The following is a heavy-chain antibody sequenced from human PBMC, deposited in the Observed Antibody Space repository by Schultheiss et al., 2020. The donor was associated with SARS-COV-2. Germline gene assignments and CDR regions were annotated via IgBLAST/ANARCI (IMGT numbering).Heavy chain of an antibody. J-gene: IGHJ4*02. V-gene: IGHV3-23*01. D-gene: IGHD3-16*02. CDR3: ASHRKITFGGVIADY. CDR1: GFTFSSYA. Sequence: GGSLRLSCAASGFTFSSYAMSWVRQAPGKGLEWVSTISGSGGSTYYADSVKGRFTISRDNSKNTLYLQMNSLRAEDTAVYYCASHRKITFGGVIADYWGQGTLVSVSS. CDR2: ISGSGGST.